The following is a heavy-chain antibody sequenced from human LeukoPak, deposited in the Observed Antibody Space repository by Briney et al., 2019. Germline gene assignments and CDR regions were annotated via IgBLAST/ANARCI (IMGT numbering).Heavy chain of an antibody. CDR2: IYTSGST. CDR3: ARAVGTDGYNLWVY. Sequence: SETLSLTCTVSGGSISSGSYYWSWIRQPAGKGLEWIGRIYTSGSTNYNPSLKSRVTISVDTSKNQFSLKLTSVTAADTAVYYCARAVGTDGYNLWVYWGQGTLVTVSS. J-gene: IGHJ4*02. V-gene: IGHV4-61*02. CDR1: GGSISSGSYY. D-gene: IGHD5-24*01.